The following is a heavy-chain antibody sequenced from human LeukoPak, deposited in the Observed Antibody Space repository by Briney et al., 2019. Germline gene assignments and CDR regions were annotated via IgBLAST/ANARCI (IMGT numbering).Heavy chain of an antibody. J-gene: IGHJ6*02. CDR2: INPNRGGT. D-gene: IGHD6-19*01. CDR3: AREVAVAGTLTIYYYYGMDV. Sequence: GASLKVSRVPSGYTFTGYYMHWVRQAPGQGLAWVGWINPNRGGTNSAQKFQGRVTMSRDTSISTAYMELSRLRSDDTAVYYCAREVAVAGTLTIYYYYGMDVWGQGTTVTVSS. V-gene: IGHV1-2*02. CDR1: GYTFTGYY.